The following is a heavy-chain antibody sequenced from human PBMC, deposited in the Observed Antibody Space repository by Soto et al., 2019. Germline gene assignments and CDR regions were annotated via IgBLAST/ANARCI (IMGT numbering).Heavy chain of an antibody. J-gene: IGHJ4*02. V-gene: IGHV3-7*01. CDR3: ARDGYYRRGVRSSDY. D-gene: IGHD3-10*01. CDR2: IKPDGSET. Sequence: ASLRLSCAAPGFTVTSYWMSWVRQAPGKGLEWVANIKPDGSETYYVESVKGRFTISRDNAKNSLYLQMNSLRAEDSAVYYCARDGYYRRGVRSSDYWGKGTLVTVSS. CDR1: GFTVTSYW.